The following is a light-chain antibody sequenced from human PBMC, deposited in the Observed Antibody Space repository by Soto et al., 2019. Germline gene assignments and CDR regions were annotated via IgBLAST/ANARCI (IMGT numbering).Light chain of an antibody. CDR1: QSVSSSY. CDR2: GAS. Sequence: EIVLTQSPGTLSLPPGERATLSCRASQSVSSSYLVWYQQKPGQAPRLLIYGASSRATGIPDRFSGSGSGTDFTLTISRLEPEDFAVYYCQQYGSSPPYTFGQGTKLEIK. V-gene: IGKV3-20*01. CDR3: QQYGSSPPYT. J-gene: IGKJ2*01.